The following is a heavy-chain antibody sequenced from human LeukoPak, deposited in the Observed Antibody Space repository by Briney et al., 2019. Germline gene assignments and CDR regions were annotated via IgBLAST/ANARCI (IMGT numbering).Heavy chain of an antibody. Sequence: GGSLRLSSAASGFIVSGDFMSWVRQAPGKGLEWVSVIYSDGSTYYADSVKGRFTISRDNSKNTLDLQMTGLRAEDTAVYYCARERGRGRDSPWFDYWGQGTLVTVSS. CDR1: GFIVSGDF. CDR2: IYSDGST. D-gene: IGHD1-26*01. V-gene: IGHV3-53*01. J-gene: IGHJ4*02. CDR3: ARERGRGRDSPWFDY.